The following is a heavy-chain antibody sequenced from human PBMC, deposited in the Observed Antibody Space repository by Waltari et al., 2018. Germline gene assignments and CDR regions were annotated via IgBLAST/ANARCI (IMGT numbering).Heavy chain of an antibody. J-gene: IGHJ4*02. Sequence: EVQLVESGGGLVQPGGSLRLSCAASGFTFSGYWMSWVRQAPGKGLEWVANIKQDGSEKYYVDSVKGRFTISRDNAKNSLYLQMNSPRAEDTAVYYCASEPLSSGWYGYWGQGTLVTVSS. CDR3: ASEPLSSGWYGY. CDR2: IKQDGSEK. CDR1: GFTFSGYW. V-gene: IGHV3-7*01. D-gene: IGHD6-19*01.